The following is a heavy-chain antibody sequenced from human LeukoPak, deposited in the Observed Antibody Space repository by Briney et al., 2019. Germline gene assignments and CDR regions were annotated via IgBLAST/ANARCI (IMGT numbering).Heavy chain of an antibody. Sequence: GGSLRLSCAASGFTFSSYWMSWVRQAPGKGLEWVANIKQDGSEKYYVDSVKGRFTISRDNAKNSLYLQMNSLRAEDTAVYYCARNYLGLWFGEPFGAFDIWGQGTMVTVSS. V-gene: IGHV3-7*03. CDR3: ARNYLGLWFGEPFGAFDI. CDR1: GFTFSSYW. D-gene: IGHD3-10*01. CDR2: IKQDGSEK. J-gene: IGHJ3*02.